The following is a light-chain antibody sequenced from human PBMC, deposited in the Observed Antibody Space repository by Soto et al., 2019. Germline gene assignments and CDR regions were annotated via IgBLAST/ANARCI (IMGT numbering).Light chain of an antibody. J-gene: IGKJ1*01. Sequence: DIQMTQSPSTLSSSVGDRVTLTCRASKNINTWVAWYQQKPGKVPKLLIYDASNLGSGVPSRFRGRGSGTDFTLTISSLQPEDFETYYCLQDYDYPRTFGQGTKVDIK. CDR3: LQDYDYPRT. CDR2: DAS. CDR1: KNINTW. V-gene: IGKV1-5*01.